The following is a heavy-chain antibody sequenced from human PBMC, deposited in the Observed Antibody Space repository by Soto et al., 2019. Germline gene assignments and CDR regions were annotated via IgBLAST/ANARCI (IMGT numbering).Heavy chain of an antibody. CDR1: EFNSDDYA. D-gene: IGHD3-3*01. J-gene: IGHJ6*03. Sequence: SCAASEFNSDDYARRCVRKTQGKGLEWVSGISWNSGSIGYADSVKGRFTISRDNAKNSLYLQMNSLRAEDTALYYCAKDRPRHYDFWSGSRYYYYMDVWGKGTTVTVSS. CDR2: ISWNSGSI. V-gene: IGHV3-9*01. CDR3: AKDRPRHYDFWSGSRYYYYMDV.